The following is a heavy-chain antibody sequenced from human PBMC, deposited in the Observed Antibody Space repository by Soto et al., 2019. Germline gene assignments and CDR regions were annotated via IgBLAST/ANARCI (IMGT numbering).Heavy chain of an antibody. CDR3: ARSSSGSEDHHQKYYYYGMDV. Sequence: GESLKISCKGSGYSFTSYWIGWVRQMPGKGLEWMGIIYPGDSDTRYSPSFQGQVTISADKSISTAYLQWSSLKASDTAMYYCARSSSGSEDHHQKYYYYGMDVWGQGTTVTVSS. CDR1: GYSFTSYW. V-gene: IGHV5-51*01. D-gene: IGHD6-6*01. J-gene: IGHJ6*02. CDR2: IYPGDSDT.